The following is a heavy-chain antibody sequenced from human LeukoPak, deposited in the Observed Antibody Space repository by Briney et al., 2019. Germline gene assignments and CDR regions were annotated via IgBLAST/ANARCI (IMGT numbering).Heavy chain of an antibody. CDR1: RYTFSGYY. D-gene: IGHD3-10*01. CDR2: ITVDSGAT. Sequence: ASVNVSCKASRYTFSGYYMQWVRQPPGQGVECVGCITVDSGATDYAEKFRGRVTIARNTSISTVYMELTRLRSDDKAVYYCARIDYYASGGTNYWGQGTLVTVSS. CDR3: ARIDYYASGGTNY. J-gene: IGHJ4*02. V-gene: IGHV1-2*02.